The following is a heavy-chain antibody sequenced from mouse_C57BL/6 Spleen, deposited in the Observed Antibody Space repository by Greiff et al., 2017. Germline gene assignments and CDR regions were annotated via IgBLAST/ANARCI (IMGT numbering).Heavy chain of an antibody. D-gene: IGHD2-3*01. CDR2: IRSKSNNYAT. J-gene: IGHJ4*01. CDR3: VRHVDGYYEAMGY. V-gene: IGHV10-1*01. CDR1: GFSFNTYA. Sequence: VQLKESGGGLVQPKGSLKLSCAASGFSFNTYAMNWVRQAPGKGLEWVARIRSKSNNYATYYADSVKDRFTISSDDSESMLYLQMNNLKTEDTAMYYCVRHVDGYYEAMGYWGQGTSVTVSS.